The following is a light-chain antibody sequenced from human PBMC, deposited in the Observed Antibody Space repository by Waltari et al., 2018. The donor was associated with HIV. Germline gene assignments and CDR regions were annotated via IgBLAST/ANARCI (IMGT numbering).Light chain of an antibody. CDR1: QPVLYSSNNKNY. CDR2: WAS. V-gene: IGKV4-1*01. J-gene: IGKJ2*01. CDR3: QQYYNTPYT. Sequence: DFVMTQSPDSLAVSLGERATINCRSSQPVLYSSNNKNYLSWYQQKPGQPPKLLIYWASTRESGVPDRFSGSGSGTDFTLTITSLQAEDVAVYYCQQYYNTPYTFGQGTRLEIK.